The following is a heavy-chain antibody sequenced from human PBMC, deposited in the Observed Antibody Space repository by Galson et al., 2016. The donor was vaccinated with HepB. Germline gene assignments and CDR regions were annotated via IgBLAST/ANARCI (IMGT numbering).Heavy chain of an antibody. CDR2: VFHSVST. Sequence: DTLSLTCAVSGGPVSSHNWWSWVRQPPGQRLEWIGEVFHSVSTNYNPSLQSRLTISVDTSKNQFTLKKSSVTAADSAVYYCASSDFGEVATSTSMVGYWGQGTLVAVSS. CDR1: GGPVSSHNW. V-gene: IGHV4-4*02. D-gene: IGHD4-17*01. J-gene: IGHJ4*02. CDR3: ASSDFGEVATSTSMVGY.